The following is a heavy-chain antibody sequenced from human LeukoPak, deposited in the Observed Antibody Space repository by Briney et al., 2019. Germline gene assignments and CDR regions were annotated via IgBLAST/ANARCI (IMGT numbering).Heavy chain of an antibody. Sequence: PSETLSLTCTVSGGSVSSSSYWWVWIRQPPGKGLEWIGSIDYSGSTYFNPSLKSRVTKSVDTSKNQFSLKLTSVTAADTAVYYCARQYGSGRRYFDFWGQGTLVTVSS. CDR3: ARQYGSGRRYFDF. D-gene: IGHD3-10*01. CDR2: IDYSGST. CDR1: GGSVSSSSYW. J-gene: IGHJ4*02. V-gene: IGHV4-39*01.